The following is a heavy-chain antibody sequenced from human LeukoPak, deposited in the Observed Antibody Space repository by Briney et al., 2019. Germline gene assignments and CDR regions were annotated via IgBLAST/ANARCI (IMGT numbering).Heavy chain of an antibody. J-gene: IGHJ4*02. CDR2: IHVKNGDT. V-gene: IGHV1-2*02. CDR1: GYTFTGNN. CDR3: ARASNTLYGGQFFDS. D-gene: IGHD2-15*01. Sequence: ASVKVSCKASGYTFTGNNIHWVRQAPGQGLECLGWIHVKNGDTNYEQNFRGRVTTTMDTSTSTAYVELSGLRSDDTAVYYCARASNTLYGGQFFDSWGQGTLVAVSS.